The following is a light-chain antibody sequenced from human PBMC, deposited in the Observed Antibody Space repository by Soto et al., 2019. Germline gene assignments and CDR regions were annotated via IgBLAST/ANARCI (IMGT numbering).Light chain of an antibody. J-gene: IGKJ2*01. Sequence: EIVLTQSPGTLSLSPGERATLSCRASQSVSSTYLAWYQQNPGQAHRLLIYDASSRATGIPDRFSGSGSVTDFTLTISRLEPEDFAVYFCQQYGSSSYTFGQGTKLEIK. V-gene: IGKV3-20*01. CDR3: QQYGSSSYT. CDR2: DAS. CDR1: QSVSSTY.